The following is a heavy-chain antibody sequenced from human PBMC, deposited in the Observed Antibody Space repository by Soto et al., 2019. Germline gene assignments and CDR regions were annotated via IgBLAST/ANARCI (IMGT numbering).Heavy chain of an antibody. CDR1: GFTFSSYG. CDR3: ARDPVLVPAAMWSRAADLGYYMAV. Sequence: GGSLRLSCAASGFTFSSYGMHWVRQAPGKGLEWVAVIWYDGSNKYYADSVKGRFTISRDNSKNTLYLQMNSLRAEDTAVYYCARDPVLVPAAMWSRAADLGYYMAVRGQGTTVPVSS. CDR2: IWYDGSNK. V-gene: IGHV3-33*01. D-gene: IGHD2-2*01. J-gene: IGHJ6*03.